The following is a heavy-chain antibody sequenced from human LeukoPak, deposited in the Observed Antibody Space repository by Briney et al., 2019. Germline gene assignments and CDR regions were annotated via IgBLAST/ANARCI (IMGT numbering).Heavy chain of an antibody. Sequence: SETLSLTCTVSGGFISIYYWSWIRQPPGKGLEWIGYVYYSRSTNYNPSLKSRVTISVDTSKNQFSLKLSSETAADTAVYYCARGYGSGSYLGFDYWGQGTLVTVSS. J-gene: IGHJ4*02. D-gene: IGHD3-10*01. CDR3: ARGYGSGSYLGFDY. V-gene: IGHV4-59*01. CDR2: VYYSRST. CDR1: GGFISIYY.